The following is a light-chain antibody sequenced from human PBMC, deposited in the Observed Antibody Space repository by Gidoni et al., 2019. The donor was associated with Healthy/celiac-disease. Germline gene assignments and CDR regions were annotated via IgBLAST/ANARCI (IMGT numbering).Light chain of an antibody. CDR2: GAS. V-gene: IGKV3-15*01. CDR3: QQYNNWPGYT. Sequence: EIVMTQSPATLSVSPGERATLPCRASQSVSSNLAWYQQKPGQAPRLLIYGASTSATGIPARFSGSGSGTEFTLTISSLQSEDFAVYYCQQYNNWPGYTFGQGTKLEIK. CDR1: QSVSSN. J-gene: IGKJ2*01.